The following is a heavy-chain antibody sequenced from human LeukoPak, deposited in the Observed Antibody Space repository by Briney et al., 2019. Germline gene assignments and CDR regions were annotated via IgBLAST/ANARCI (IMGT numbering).Heavy chain of an antibody. CDR2: IYTSGST. CDR3: ARDVRRSSSSSNSYYYYMDV. Sequence: PSETLSLTCTVSGGSISNYYWSWIRQPAGKGLEWIGRIYTSGSTNYNPSLKSRVTMSVDTSKNQFSLKLDSVTATDTAVYYCARDVRRSSSSSNSYYYYMDVWGKGTTVTVSS. V-gene: IGHV4-4*07. J-gene: IGHJ6*03. CDR1: GGSISNYY. D-gene: IGHD6-6*01.